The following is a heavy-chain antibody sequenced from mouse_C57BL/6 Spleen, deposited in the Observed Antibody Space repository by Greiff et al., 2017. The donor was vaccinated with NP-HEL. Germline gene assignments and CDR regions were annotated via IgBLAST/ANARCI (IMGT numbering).Heavy chain of an antibody. CDR2: ISDGGSYT. Sequence: DVMLVESGGGLVKPGGSLKLSCAASGFTFSSYAMSWVRQTPEKRLEWVATISDGGSYTYYPDNVKGRFTISRDNAKNNLYLQMSHLKSEDTAMYYCARDPYDGDAMDYWGQGTSVTVSS. V-gene: IGHV5-4*01. J-gene: IGHJ4*01. CDR3: ARDPYDGDAMDY. D-gene: IGHD2-12*01. CDR1: GFTFSSYA.